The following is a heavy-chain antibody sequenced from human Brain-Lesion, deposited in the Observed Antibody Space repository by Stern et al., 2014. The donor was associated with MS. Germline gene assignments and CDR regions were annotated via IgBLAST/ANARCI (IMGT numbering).Heavy chain of an antibody. D-gene: IGHD1-26*01. V-gene: IGHV1-24*01. J-gene: IGHJ4*02. CDR3: ATLSPGAGGNYYRHFDY. CDR1: GYTLTELS. Sequence: VQLVESGAEVKKPGASVKVSCKVSGYTLTELSMHWVRQAPRKGLEWMGCFDPEDGETIYAQKFQGRVTMTEDTSTDTAYMELSSLRSEDTAVYYCATLSPGAGGNYYRHFDYWGQGTLVTVSS. CDR2: FDPEDGET.